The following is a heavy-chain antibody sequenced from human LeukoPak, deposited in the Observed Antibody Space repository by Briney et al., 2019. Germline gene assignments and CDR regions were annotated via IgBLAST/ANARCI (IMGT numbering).Heavy chain of an antibody. CDR3: ARESGYYYDSSGLFGGFDP. D-gene: IGHD3-22*01. CDR1: GGSISSYY. CDR2: IYYSGST. V-gene: IGHV4-59*01. J-gene: IGHJ5*02. Sequence: SETLSLTCTVSGGSISSYYWSWIRQPPGEGLEWIGYIYYSGSTNYNPSLKSRVTISVDTSKNQFSLKLSSVTAADTAVYYCARESGYYYDSSGLFGGFDPWGQGTLVTVSS.